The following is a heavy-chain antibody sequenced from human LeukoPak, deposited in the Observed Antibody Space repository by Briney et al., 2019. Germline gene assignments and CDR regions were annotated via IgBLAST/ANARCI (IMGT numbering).Heavy chain of an antibody. J-gene: IGHJ5*02. V-gene: IGHV3-74*01. CDR1: GFTLSRYW. CDR3: AKILGESPRWFVP. CDR2: MNSDGSST. Sequence: GGSLRLSCAASGFTLSRYWMHWVRQAPGKGLVSVAHMNSDGSSTNYADSVKGRFTISRDNAKNMLYLQMNSLRADDTAVYYCAKILGESPRWFVPWGQGTLVTVSS. D-gene: IGHD3-10*01.